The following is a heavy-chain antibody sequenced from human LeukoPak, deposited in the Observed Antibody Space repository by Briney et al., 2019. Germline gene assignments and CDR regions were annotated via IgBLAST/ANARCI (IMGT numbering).Heavy chain of an antibody. CDR2: ISWNSGSI. CDR3: AQVVPAAIREYYFDY. D-gene: IGHD2-2*02. J-gene: IGHJ4*02. V-gene: IGHV3-9*01. Sequence: GGSLRLSCAASGFTFDDYAMHWVRQAPGKGLEWVSGISWNSGSIGYADSVKGRFTISRDNAKNSLYLQMNSLRAEDTAVYYCAQVVPAAIREYYFDYWGQGTLVTVSS. CDR1: GFTFDDYA.